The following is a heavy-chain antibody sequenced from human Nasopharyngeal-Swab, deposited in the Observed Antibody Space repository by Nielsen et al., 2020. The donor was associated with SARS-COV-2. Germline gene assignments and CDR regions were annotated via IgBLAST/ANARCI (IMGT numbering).Heavy chain of an antibody. Sequence: SETLSLTCAVYGGSFSGHYWGWIRQPPGKGLEWIGSIYYSGSTYYNPSLKSRVTISVDTSKNQFSLKLSSVTAADTAVYYCARQTYYEFWSGGYYFDYWGQGTLVTVSS. CDR3: ARQTYYEFWSGGYYFDY. J-gene: IGHJ4*02. D-gene: IGHD3-3*01. CDR2: IYYSGST. CDR1: GGSFSGHY. V-gene: IGHV4-39*01.